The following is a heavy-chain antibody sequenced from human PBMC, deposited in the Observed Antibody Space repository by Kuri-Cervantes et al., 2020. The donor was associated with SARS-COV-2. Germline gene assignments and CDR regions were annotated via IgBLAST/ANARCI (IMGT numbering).Heavy chain of an antibody. D-gene: IGHD3-22*01. Sequence: GGSLRLSCAASGLTFRSYSMNWVRQSPGKGLEWVASITSDSRYIYYAGSVKGRFTISRDNSKNTLYLQMNSLRAEDTAVYYCAREGSSYDSSGYDAFDIWGQGTMVTVSS. CDR2: ITSDSRYI. CDR1: GLTFRSYS. CDR3: AREGSSYDSSGYDAFDI. J-gene: IGHJ3*02. V-gene: IGHV3-21*04.